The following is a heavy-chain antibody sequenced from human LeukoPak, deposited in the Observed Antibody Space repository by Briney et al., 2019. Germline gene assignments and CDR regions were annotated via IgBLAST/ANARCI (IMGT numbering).Heavy chain of an antibody. CDR3: ASGRGYSYGHFDY. V-gene: IGHV4-30-2*01. Sequence: KSSQTLSLTCAVSGGSISSGGYSWSWIRQPPGKGLEWIGYIYHSGSTYYNPSLKSRVTISVDRSKNQFSLKLSSVTAADTAVYHCASGRGYSYGHFDYWGQGTLVTVSS. CDR1: GGSISSGGYS. J-gene: IGHJ4*02. D-gene: IGHD5-18*01. CDR2: IYHSGST.